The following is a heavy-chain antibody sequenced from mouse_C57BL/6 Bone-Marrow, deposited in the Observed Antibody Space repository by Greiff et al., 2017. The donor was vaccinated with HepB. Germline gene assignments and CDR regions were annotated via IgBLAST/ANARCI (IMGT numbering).Heavy chain of an antibody. CDR2: INPSSGYT. Sequence: QVQLQQSGAELAKPRASVKLSCKASGYTFTSYWMHWVKQRPGQGLEWIGYINPSSGYTKYNQKFKDKATLTADKSSSTAYMQLSSLTYEDSAVYYCARPYGSSPWYFDYWGQGTTLTVSS. CDR3: ARPYGSSPWYFDY. V-gene: IGHV1-7*01. J-gene: IGHJ2*01. D-gene: IGHD1-1*01. CDR1: GYTFTSYW.